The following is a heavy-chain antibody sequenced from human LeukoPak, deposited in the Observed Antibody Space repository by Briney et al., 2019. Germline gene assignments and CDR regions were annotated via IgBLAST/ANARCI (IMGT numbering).Heavy chain of an antibody. V-gene: IGHV3-66*01. D-gene: IGHD7-27*01. CDR1: GFNVSSSY. CDR2: LYSGGAT. Sequence: GGSLRLSCAASGFNVSSSYVSWVRQAPGKGLEWVSVLYSGGATHYADSVKGRFTISRDNSKNTLYLQMNSLRAEDTAVYYCANWDYVDFWGQGTLVTVSS. J-gene: IGHJ4*02. CDR3: ANWDYVDF.